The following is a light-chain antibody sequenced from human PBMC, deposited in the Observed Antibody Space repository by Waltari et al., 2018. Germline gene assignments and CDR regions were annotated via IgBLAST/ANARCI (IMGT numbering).Light chain of an antibody. CDR3: QNTHKTPHT. V-gene: IGKV1-39*01. CDR1: QNIGSY. J-gene: IGKJ1*01. Sequence: DIQMTQSPISLSASVGDRVTISCRASQNIGSYLNWYQQKPGKAPKLLIYSSSNLQSGVPSRFRGRGYGTDLNFTISSLQPEDFGTYYCQNTHKTPHTFAQGTKVEIK. CDR2: SSS.